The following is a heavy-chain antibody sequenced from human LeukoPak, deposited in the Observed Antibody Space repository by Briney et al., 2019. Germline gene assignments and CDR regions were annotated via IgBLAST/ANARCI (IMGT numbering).Heavy chain of an antibody. Sequence: PGGSLRLSCAASGFTFSSYAMSWVRQAPGKGLEWVSSISGSGGSTYYADSVKGRFTISRDNSKNSLYLQMNSLRAEDTAVYYCARDWMAVAGIIYYYYGMDVWGQGTTVTVSS. CDR3: ARDWMAVAGIIYYYYGMDV. CDR1: GFTFSSYA. J-gene: IGHJ6*02. D-gene: IGHD6-19*01. CDR2: ISGSGGST. V-gene: IGHV3-23*01.